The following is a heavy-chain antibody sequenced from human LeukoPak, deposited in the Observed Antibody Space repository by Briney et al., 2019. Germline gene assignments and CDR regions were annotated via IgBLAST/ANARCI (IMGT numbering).Heavy chain of an antibody. V-gene: IGHV3-43*02. CDR2: ISVDCGST. Sequence: PGGSLRLSCAASGFTFDDYAMHWGRQGPGKGLELVCLISVDCGSTYYADSVMGRFTISRDNSKTSLYLQMNSLSTEDNALYYCAKSSYITMVRGELYYWGQGTLVTVSS. J-gene: IGHJ4*02. CDR1: GFTFDDYA. CDR3: AKSSYITMVRGELYY. D-gene: IGHD3-10*01.